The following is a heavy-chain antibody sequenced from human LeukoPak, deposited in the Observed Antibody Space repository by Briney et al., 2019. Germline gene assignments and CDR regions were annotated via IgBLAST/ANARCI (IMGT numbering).Heavy chain of an antibody. V-gene: IGHV4-39*07. Sequence: SETLSLTCTVSGDAITGSSYYWGWIRQPPGKGLEWIGSMYYSGSTFSNPSLRSRVNMSADTSKNQFSLKLSSVTAADTAAYYCAREDVDTAMVTKLDYWGQGTLVTVSS. CDR2: MYYSGST. D-gene: IGHD5-18*01. CDR1: GDAITGSSYY. J-gene: IGHJ4*02. CDR3: AREDVDTAMVTKLDY.